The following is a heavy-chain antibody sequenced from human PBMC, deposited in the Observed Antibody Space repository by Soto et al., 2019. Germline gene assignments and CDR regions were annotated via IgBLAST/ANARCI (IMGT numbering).Heavy chain of an antibody. D-gene: IGHD3-22*01. Sequence: QVQLQESGPGLVKPSQTLSLTCTVSGGSINSGGYYWSWIRQHPGKGLEWIGKIFYTGSKTYNPSLKSRVTISVDTSKNQFSLKLKSVTAADTAVYDCARNYYNSDVFGYWGQGTLVTVSS. V-gene: IGHV4-31*03. CDR2: IFYTGSK. CDR3: ARNYYNSDVFGY. CDR1: GGSINSGGYY. J-gene: IGHJ4*02.